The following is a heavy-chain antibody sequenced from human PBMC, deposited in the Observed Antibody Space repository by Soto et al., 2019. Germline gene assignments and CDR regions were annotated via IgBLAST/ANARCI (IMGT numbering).Heavy chain of an antibody. Sequence: GSLRLSCAASGLTFNNAWMSWIRQAPGKGLEGVGRIKSKTDGGTTDYAAPVKGRFTISIDDSKNTLYLQMNSLKTEDTAVYYCTTDDDFWSGYYPTNDYWGQGT. J-gene: IGHJ4*02. CDR2: IKSKTDGGTT. D-gene: IGHD3-3*01. CDR1: GLTFNNAW. CDR3: TTDDDFWSGYYPTNDY. V-gene: IGHV3-15*01.